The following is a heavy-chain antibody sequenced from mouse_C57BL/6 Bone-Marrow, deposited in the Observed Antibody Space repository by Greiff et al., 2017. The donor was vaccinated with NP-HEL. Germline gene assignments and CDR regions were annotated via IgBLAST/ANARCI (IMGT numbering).Heavy chain of an antibody. D-gene: IGHD1-1*01. J-gene: IGHJ1*03. CDR2: ISNLAYSI. V-gene: IGHV5-15*01. CDR3: ARDYYGSSYEWYFDV. Sequence: EVKVVESGGGLVQPGGSLKLSCAASGFTFSDYGMAWVRQAPRKGPEWVAFISNLAYSIYYADTVTGRFTISRENAKNTLYLAMSRLRSEDTAKYYCARDYYGSSYEWYFDVWGTGTTVTVSS. CDR1: GFTFSDYG.